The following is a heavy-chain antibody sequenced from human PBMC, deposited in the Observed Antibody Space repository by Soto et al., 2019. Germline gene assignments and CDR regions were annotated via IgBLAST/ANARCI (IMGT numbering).Heavy chain of an antibody. D-gene: IGHD3-16*02. CDR2: IWYDGSNK. J-gene: IGHJ4*02. CDR3: ARDYKYYDYIWGSYRPEYYFDY. Sequence: GGSLRLSCAASGFTFSSYGMHWVRQAPGKGLEWVAVIWYDGSNKYYADSVKGRFTISRDNSKNTLYLQMNSLRAEDTAVYYCARDYKYYDYIWGSYRPEYYFDYWGQGTLVTVSS. V-gene: IGHV3-33*01. CDR1: GFTFSSYG.